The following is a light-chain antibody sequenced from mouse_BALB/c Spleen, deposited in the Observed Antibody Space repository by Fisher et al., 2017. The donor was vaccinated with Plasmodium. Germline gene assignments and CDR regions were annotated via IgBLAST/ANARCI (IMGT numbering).Light chain of an antibody. CDR2: LVS. CDR3: SQSTHLPLT. CDR1: QSLLDGDGRTF. J-gene: IGKJ5*01. Sequence: PVSISCKSSQSLLDGDGRTFLSWLLRRPGQSPKRLIYLVSKLYSGVPDRFTGSGSGTDFTLKISRVEAEDLVVYFCSQSTHLPLTFGAGTKLEL. V-gene: IGKV1-135*01.